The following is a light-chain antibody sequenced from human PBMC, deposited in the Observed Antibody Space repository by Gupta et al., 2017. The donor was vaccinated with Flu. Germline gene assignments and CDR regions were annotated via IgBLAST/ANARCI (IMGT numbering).Light chain of an antibody. V-gene: IGLV2-11*01. J-gene: IGLJ1*01. CDR1: SNDVGGSNR. Sequence: QSAPPHPRSVSGSPGQSVTLSCTGSSNDVGGSNRVSWYQQRPGKAPKLILYDVTERPSGVPDRFSGSKSGNTASLTISGLQADDEADYYCSSHAGRVTWVFGTGTTVTVL. CDR2: DVT. CDR3: SSHAGRVTWV.